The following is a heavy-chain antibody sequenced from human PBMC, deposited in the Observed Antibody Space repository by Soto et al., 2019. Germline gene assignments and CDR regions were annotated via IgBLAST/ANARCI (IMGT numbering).Heavy chain of an antibody. Sequence: EVQLVESGGGLVKPGGSLRLSCAASGFTFSSYSMNWVRQAPGKGLEWVSSISSSSSYIYYADSVKGRFTISRDNAKNSLYLQMNSLRAEDTAVYYCARDPTVTTGGYYFDYWGQGTLVTVSS. CDR3: ARDPTVTTGGYYFDY. V-gene: IGHV3-21*01. CDR2: ISSSSSYI. D-gene: IGHD4-17*01. CDR1: GFTFSSYS. J-gene: IGHJ4*02.